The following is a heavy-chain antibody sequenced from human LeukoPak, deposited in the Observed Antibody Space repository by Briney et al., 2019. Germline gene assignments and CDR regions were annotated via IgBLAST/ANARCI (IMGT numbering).Heavy chain of an antibody. D-gene: IGHD1-1*01. CDR2: IKEDGTEK. J-gene: IGHJ4*02. V-gene: IGHV3-7*01. Sequence: GGSLRLSCAASGFTFSSFWMTWVRQTPGKGLEWVANIKEDGTEKNLVDSVKGRFTISRDNTKNLLFLEMNNLRGDDTAIYYCVRESRPGGAMGLYHNLDYWGQGTLVTVSS. CDR1: GFTFSSFW. CDR3: VRESRPGGAMGLYHNLDY.